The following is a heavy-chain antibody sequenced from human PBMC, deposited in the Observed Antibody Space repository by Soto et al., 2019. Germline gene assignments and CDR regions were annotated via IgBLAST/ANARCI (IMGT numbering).Heavy chain of an antibody. J-gene: IGHJ4*02. Sequence: VQLVESGGGSVQPGGSLRLSCAASGFTFSSGYTFSIFWMSWVRQPPGKGLEWVANINKDGSEKYYMDSVKGRFTISRDNAKNSLYLQMDSLRAYDTAIYYCEIDRRVEPWFSYWVQGTLVTAPS. D-gene: IGHD5-18*01. CDR3: EIDRRVEPWFSY. CDR2: INKDGSEK. CDR1: GFTFSSGYTFSIFW. V-gene: IGHV3-7*03.